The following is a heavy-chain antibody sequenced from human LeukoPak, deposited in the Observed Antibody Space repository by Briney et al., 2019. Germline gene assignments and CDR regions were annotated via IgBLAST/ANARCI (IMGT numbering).Heavy chain of an antibody. CDR3: AGERYYDSSAMYYFDY. V-gene: IGHV3-53*01. Sequence: PGGSLRLSCAASGFTVSSNYMSWVRQAPGKGLEWVSVIYSGGSTYYADSVKGRFTISRDNSKNTLYLQMNSLRAEDTAVYYCAGERYYDSSAMYYFDYWGQGTLVTVSS. D-gene: IGHD3-22*01. J-gene: IGHJ4*02. CDR2: IYSGGST. CDR1: GFTVSSNY.